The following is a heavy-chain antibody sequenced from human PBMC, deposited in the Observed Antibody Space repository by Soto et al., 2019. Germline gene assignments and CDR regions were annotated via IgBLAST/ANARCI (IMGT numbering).Heavy chain of an antibody. V-gene: IGHV4-30-4*01. CDR1: GGSISGRNYY. CDR3: ARQDPGDDDSGGFGGIDY. J-gene: IGHJ4*02. CDR2: VYYSGST. Sequence: SETLSLTCTVSGGSISGRNYYWNWIRQPPGKGLEWIGYVYYSGSTYYNPSLKSRLTISVDTSKNQFSLKLRSVTAADTAVYYCARQDPGDDDSGGFGGIDYWGQGTLVTVSS. D-gene: IGHD3-22*01.